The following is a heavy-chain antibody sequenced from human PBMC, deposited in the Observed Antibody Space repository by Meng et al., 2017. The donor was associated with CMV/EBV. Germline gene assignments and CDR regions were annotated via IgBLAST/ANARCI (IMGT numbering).Heavy chain of an antibody. CDR2: TRYDSSNK. CDR1: GFTSSRNG. V-gene: IGHV3-30*02. D-gene: IGHD3-22*01. Sequence: GGSLRLSCAASGFTSSRNGVHWVRQAPGKGLEWVAFTRYDSSNKYYGDSVKGRFTISRDNSKNTLYLQMNSLRAEDTAVYYCAKDRDYYYDSSGYYLDAFDIWGQGTMVTVSS. CDR3: AKDRDYYYDSSGYYLDAFDI. J-gene: IGHJ3*02.